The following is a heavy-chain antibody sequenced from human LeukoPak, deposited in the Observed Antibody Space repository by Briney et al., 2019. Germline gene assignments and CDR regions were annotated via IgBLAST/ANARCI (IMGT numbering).Heavy chain of an antibody. CDR2: IYYGGST. D-gene: IGHD3-9*01. Sequence: SETLSLTCTVSGGSISSYYWSWIRQPPGKGLEWIGYIYYGGSTNYNPSLKSRVTISVDTSKNQFSLKLSSVTAADTAVYYCARSGGYDILTGFWYYFDYWGQGTLVTVSS. CDR3: ARSGGYDILTGFWYYFDY. J-gene: IGHJ4*02. V-gene: IGHV4-59*01. CDR1: GGSISSYY.